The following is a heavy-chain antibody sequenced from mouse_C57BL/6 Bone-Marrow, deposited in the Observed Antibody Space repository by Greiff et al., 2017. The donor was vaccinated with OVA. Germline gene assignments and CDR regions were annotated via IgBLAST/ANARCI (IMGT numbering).Heavy chain of an antibody. CDR1: GYTFTSYG. Sequence: LVESGAELARPGASVKLSCKASGYTFTSYGISWVKQRTGQGLEWIGEIYPRSGNTYYNEKFKGKATLTADKSSSTAYMELRSLTSEDSAVYFCARDGNPYYAMDYWGQGTSVTVSS. D-gene: IGHD2-1*01. CDR3: ARDGNPYYAMDY. V-gene: IGHV1-81*01. J-gene: IGHJ4*01. CDR2: IYPRSGNT.